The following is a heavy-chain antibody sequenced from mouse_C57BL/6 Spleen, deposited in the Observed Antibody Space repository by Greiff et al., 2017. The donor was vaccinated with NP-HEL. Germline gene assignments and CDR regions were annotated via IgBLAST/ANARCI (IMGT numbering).Heavy chain of an antibody. D-gene: IGHD2-4*01. V-gene: IGHV1-81*01. J-gene: IGHJ3*01. CDR2: IFPRSGNT. CDR1: GYTFTSSG. CDR3: AFYHEYDGGFAY. Sequence: QVQLQQSQAELSRPGASVPLSCIASGYTFTSSGISPVMPRTGQGLEGIGEIFPRSGNTYYNESFKGEATLTADKSSSTAYMELRSLTSEDSAVYFCAFYHEYDGGFAYWGQGILVTVS.